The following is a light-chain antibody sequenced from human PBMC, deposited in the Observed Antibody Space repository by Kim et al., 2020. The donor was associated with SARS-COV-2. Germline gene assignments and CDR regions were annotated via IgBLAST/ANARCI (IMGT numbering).Light chain of an antibody. CDR1: RGYVGGYNY. CDR2: DVS. Sequence: GQSFTISCTGTRGYVGGYNYVFWYQKHPSRAPTLIISDVSQRPPGVSDRFSGSKSGNTASLTISGLQVDDEADYFCCSYTRDSTYVFGTGTKVIVL. CDR3: CSYTRDSTYV. J-gene: IGLJ1*01. V-gene: IGLV2-14*03.